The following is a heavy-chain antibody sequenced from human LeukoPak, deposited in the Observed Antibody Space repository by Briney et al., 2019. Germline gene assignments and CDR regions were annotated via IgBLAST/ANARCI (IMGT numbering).Heavy chain of an antibody. CDR1: GGSISSGGYY. Sequence: SETLSLTCTVSGGSISSGGYYWSWIRQHPGKGLEWIGYIYYSGSTYYNPSLKSRVTISVDTSKNQFSLKLSSVTAADTAVYYCARLLLWFGETPPPYYYYGMDVWGQGTTVTVSS. D-gene: IGHD3-10*01. CDR3: ARLLLWFGETPPPYYYYGMDV. CDR2: IYYSGST. J-gene: IGHJ6*02. V-gene: IGHV4-31*03.